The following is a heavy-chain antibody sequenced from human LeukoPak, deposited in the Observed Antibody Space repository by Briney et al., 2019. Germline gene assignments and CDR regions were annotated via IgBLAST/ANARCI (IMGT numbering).Heavy chain of an antibody. CDR2: IWDDGSNK. CDR1: GFTFSSYG. Sequence: GGSLRLSCAASGFTFSSYGMHWVRQAPGKGLEWVAVIWDDGSNKYYADSLKGRFTISRDNSKNTLYLQMNSLRAEDTAVYYCAKDWSDSGSSNGFDYWGQGTLVTVSS. D-gene: IGHD1-26*01. J-gene: IGHJ4*02. V-gene: IGHV3-33*06. CDR3: AKDWSDSGSSNGFDY.